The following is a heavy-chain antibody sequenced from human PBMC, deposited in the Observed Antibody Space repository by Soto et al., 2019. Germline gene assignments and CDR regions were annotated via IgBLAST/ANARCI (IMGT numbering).Heavy chain of an antibody. V-gene: IGHV3-48*01. CDR2: ISSSSSTI. Sequence: EMQVVESGGGLVQPGGSLRLSCAASGFTFSSNSMNWVRQAPGKGLEWISYISSSSSTIYADSVKGRFTISRDNAKNSLYLQMNSLRAEDKAVYYCARVIWSGHLTSDLWGQGTLVTVSS. CDR3: ARVIWSGHLTSDL. J-gene: IGHJ5*02. CDR1: GFTFSSNS. D-gene: IGHD3-3*01.